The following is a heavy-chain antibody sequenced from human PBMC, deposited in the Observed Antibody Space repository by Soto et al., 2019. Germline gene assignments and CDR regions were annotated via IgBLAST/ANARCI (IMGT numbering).Heavy chain of an antibody. Sequence: QVQLVQSGAEVKKPGSSVKVSCKDSGGTFSSYAITWVRQAPGQGLEWTGGIIPIFGTANYAQKFHGRVTITADESTSTAYMELSSLRSEDTAVYYCARDRGPSSGYYPYWFDPWGQGTLVTVSS. CDR1: GGTFSSYA. CDR3: ARDRGPSSGYYPYWFDP. CDR2: IIPIFGTA. J-gene: IGHJ5*02. V-gene: IGHV1-69*12. D-gene: IGHD3-22*01.